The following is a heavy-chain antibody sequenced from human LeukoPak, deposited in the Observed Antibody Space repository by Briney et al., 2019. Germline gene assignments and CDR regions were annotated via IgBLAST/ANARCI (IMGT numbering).Heavy chain of an antibody. CDR3: ARDEPYSSGWDYWYFDL. CDR2: ISSSSSTI. J-gene: IGHJ2*01. D-gene: IGHD6-19*01. CDR1: GFTFSSYS. Sequence: PGGSLRLSCAASGFTFSSYSMNWVRQAPGKGLEWVSYISSSSSTIYYADSVKGRFTISRDNAKNSLYLQMNSLRAEDTAVYYCARDEPYSSGWDYWYFDLWGRGTLVTVSS. V-gene: IGHV3-48*04.